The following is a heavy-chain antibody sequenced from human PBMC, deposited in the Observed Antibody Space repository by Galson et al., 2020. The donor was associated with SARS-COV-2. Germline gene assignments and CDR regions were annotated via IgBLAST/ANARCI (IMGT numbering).Heavy chain of an antibody. CDR1: TSALKGQM. J-gene: IGHJ6*02. CDR2: INHSGSY. V-gene: IGHV4-34*01. D-gene: IGHD3-10*01. Sequence: SHSLRLTSDEHTSALKGQMCTSYADLRGKGPKWIGEINHSGSYNYNPSLKSRVTMSVDTSKNQFSLKLSSVTAADTGVYYCAKRNELVWFGQLVLSNYNYGMDVWGQGTTVTVSS. CDR3: AKRNELVWFGQLVLSNYNYGMDV.